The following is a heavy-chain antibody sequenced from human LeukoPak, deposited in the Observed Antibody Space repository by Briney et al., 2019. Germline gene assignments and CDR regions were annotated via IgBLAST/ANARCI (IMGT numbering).Heavy chain of an antibody. D-gene: IGHD3-10*01. Sequence: SETLSLTCSVSGGSISSYYCGWVWQPPAQGLERGGRIYTTGTTNYSPSLKSRLTMSLDTSKNQFSLKLRSVTAADTAVYYCGRQGYTSSYYFVDYWSQGTLVTVSS. V-gene: IGHV4-4*07. CDR1: GGSISSYY. J-gene: IGHJ4*02. CDR2: IYTTGTT. CDR3: GRQGYTSSYYFVDY.